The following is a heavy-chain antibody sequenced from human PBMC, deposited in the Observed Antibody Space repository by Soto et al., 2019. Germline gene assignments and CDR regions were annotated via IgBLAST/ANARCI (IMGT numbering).Heavy chain of an antibody. J-gene: IGHJ4*02. CDR1: GGSFSGYY. D-gene: IGHD3-9*01. V-gene: IGHV4-34*01. CDR3: ARGRPFGPDYDILTGYRFDY. Sequence: QVQLQQWGAGLLKPSETLSLTCAVYGGSFSGYYWSWIRQPPGKGLEWIGEINHSGSTNYNPSLXXRVTISVDTSXXQXSXXLSSVTAADPAVYYCARGRPFGPDYDILTGYRFDYWGQGTLVTVSS. CDR2: INHSGST.